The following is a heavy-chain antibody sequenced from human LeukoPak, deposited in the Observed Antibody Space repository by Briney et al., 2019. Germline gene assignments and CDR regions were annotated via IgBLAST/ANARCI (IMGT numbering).Heavy chain of an antibody. D-gene: IGHD5-18*01. J-gene: IGHJ5*02. Sequence: GGSLRLSCAASGFTFSSYSMNWVRQAPGKGLEWVSSISSSSSYIYYADSVKGRFTISRDNAKNSLYLQMNSLRAEDTAVYYCARPISGYSYGIDPWGQGTLVTVSS. CDR3: ARPISGYSYGIDP. CDR1: GFTFSSYS. CDR2: ISSSSSYI. V-gene: IGHV3-21*01.